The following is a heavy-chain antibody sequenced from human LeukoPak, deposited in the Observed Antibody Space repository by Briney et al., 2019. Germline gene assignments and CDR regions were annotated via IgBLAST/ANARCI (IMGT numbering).Heavy chain of an antibody. V-gene: IGHV3-7*01. J-gene: IGHJ4*02. CDR1: GFTFSSYW. CDR2: IKQDGSEK. CDR3: ARTGIAAAGIYFDY. D-gene: IGHD6-13*01. Sequence: GGSLRLSCAASGFTFSSYWMSWVRQAPGKGLEWVANIKQDGSEKYYVDSVKGRFTISRDNAKNSLYLQMNSLRAEDTAVYYCARTGIAAAGIYFDYWGQGTLVTVSS.